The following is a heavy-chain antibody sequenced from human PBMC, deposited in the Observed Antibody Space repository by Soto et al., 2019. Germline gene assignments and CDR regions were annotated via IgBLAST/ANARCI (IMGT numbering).Heavy chain of an antibody. CDR1: GFTFSSYS. Sequence: GGSLRLSCAASGFTFSSYSMNWVRQAPGKGLEWVSSISSSSSYIYYADSVKGRFTISRDNAKNSLYLQMNSLRAEDTAVYYCARDSSGWYGDFSYYFDYWGQGTLVTVSS. J-gene: IGHJ4*02. CDR3: ARDSSGWYGDFSYYFDY. V-gene: IGHV3-21*01. D-gene: IGHD4-17*01. CDR2: ISSSSSYI.